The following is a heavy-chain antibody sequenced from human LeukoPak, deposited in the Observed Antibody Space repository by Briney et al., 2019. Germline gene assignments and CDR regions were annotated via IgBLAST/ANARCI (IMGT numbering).Heavy chain of an antibody. CDR3: AREGPQRSGYFDY. D-gene: IGHD2-15*01. Sequence: GGSLRLSCAASGFAFSSYALHWVRQAPGKGLEWVAVISHDGSDQYYADSVKGRFTITRDNSKNPLYLQMNSLRPEDTAVYYCAREGPQRSGYFDYWGQGTLVPVSS. CDR1: GFAFSSYA. CDR2: ISHDGSDQ. J-gene: IGHJ4*02. V-gene: IGHV3-30-3*01.